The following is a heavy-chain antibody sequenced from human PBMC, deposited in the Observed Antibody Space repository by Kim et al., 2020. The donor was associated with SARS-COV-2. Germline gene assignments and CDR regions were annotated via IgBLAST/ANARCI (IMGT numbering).Heavy chain of an antibody. D-gene: IGHD2-21*01. CDR2: IYSTGST. CDR3: ARGRGHIVGVSNFDN. J-gene: IGHJ4*01. CDR1: VDSITSGGYY. Sequence: SETLSLTCTVSVDSITSGGYYWSWIRQHPGKGLEWIGHIYSTGSTFYKPSLKSRIIISVDTSKNQFSLDVSSVTEADTAVYYCARGRGHIVGVSNFDNWG. V-gene: IGHV4-31*03.